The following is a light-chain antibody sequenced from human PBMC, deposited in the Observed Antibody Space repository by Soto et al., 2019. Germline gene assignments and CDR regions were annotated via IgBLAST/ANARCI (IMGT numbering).Light chain of an antibody. CDR3: QQRRDSIT. J-gene: IGKJ5*01. Sequence: EIVLTQSPVTLSLSPGERATLSCRASQSVGRYLAWLQQKPGQAPRLLIYDASKRATGIPCRFSGSGSGTDFILAISSLEPEDFAVYYCQQRRDSITLGQGTRLEI. CDR1: QSVGRY. V-gene: IGKV3-11*01. CDR2: DAS.